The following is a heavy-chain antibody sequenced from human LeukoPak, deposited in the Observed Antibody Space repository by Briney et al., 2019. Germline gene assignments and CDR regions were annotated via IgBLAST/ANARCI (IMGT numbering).Heavy chain of an antibody. CDR3: ARAVTDSSGYYYWFDP. Sequence: ASVKVSCKASGYTFTSYDINWVRQATGQGLEWIGWMNPNSGNTGYAQKFQGRVTMTRNTSISTAYMELSSLRSEDTAVYYCARAVTDSSGYYYWFDPWGQRTLVTVSS. D-gene: IGHD3-22*01. CDR1: GYTFTSYD. V-gene: IGHV1-8*01. CDR2: MNPNSGNT. J-gene: IGHJ5*02.